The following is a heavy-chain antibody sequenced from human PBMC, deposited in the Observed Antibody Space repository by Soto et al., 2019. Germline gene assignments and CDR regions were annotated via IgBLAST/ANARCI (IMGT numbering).Heavy chain of an antibody. Sequence: GGSPRLSCEASGFTFSGFDMHWVRQPTGKGLEWVSSIGTAGDTYYAVSVKGRFTISRDNAKNSLSLQMNSLRAGDMAVYFCAKSQEIGTHFFDSWGQGTQVTVSS. CDR2: IGTAGDT. CDR1: GFTFSGFD. D-gene: IGHD6-13*01. J-gene: IGHJ4*02. V-gene: IGHV3-13*01. CDR3: AKSQEIGTHFFDS.